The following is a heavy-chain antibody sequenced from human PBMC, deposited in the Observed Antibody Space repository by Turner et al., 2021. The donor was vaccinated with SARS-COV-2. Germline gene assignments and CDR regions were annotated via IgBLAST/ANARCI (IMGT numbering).Heavy chain of an antibody. CDR2: FDPEDSET. CDR1: GYTLIELS. V-gene: IGHV1-24*01. J-gene: IGHJ5*02. CDR3: ATGTPLGYQNWFDP. Sequence: QVQLVQSLAEVKKPGASVKVSCKVSGYTLIELSMHWVRQAPGKGLEWMGGFDPEDSETIYAQKFQGRVTMTEDTSTDTAYMELSSLRSEDTAVYYCATGTPLGYQNWFDPWGQGTLVTVSS. D-gene: IGHD2-2*01.